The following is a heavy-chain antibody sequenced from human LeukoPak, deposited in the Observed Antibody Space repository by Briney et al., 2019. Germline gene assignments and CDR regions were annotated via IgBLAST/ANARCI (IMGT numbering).Heavy chain of an antibody. D-gene: IGHD6-6*01. V-gene: IGHV4-59*11. Sequence: SETLSLTCTVSGGSISSHYWTWIRQPPGKGLEWIGYIYYSGSTNYNPSLKSRVTISVDTSKNQFSLKLSSVTAAYTAVYYCARRGEYSSSFMTFDYWGQGILVTVSS. CDR3: ARRGEYSSSFMTFDY. J-gene: IGHJ4*02. CDR1: GGSISSHY. CDR2: IYYSGST.